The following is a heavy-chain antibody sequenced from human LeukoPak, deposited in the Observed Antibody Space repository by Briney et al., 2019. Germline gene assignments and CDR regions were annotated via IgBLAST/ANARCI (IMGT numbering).Heavy chain of an antibody. D-gene: IGHD3-10*01. CDR3: ARDTMVRGVSRYYGMDV. CDR1: GGTFSSYT. J-gene: IGHJ6*02. V-gene: IGHV1-69*04. CDR2: IIPILGIA. Sequence: SVKVSCKASGGTFSSYTISWVRQAPGQGLEWMGRIIPILGIANYAQKFQGRVTITADKSTSTAYMELSSLRSEDTAVYYCARDTMVRGVSRYYGMDVWGQGTTVTVS.